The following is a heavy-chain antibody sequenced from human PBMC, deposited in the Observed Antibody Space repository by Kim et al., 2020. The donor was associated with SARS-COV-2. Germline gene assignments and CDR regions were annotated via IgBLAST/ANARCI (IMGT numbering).Heavy chain of an antibody. D-gene: IGHD6-13*01. CDR3: ARTFGDISVAGKGAWFDP. J-gene: IGHJ5*02. Sequence: SETLSLTCAVYGGSFSGYYWSWIRQPPGKGLEWIGEINHSGSTNYNPSLKSRVTISVDTSKNQFSLKLSSVTAADTAVYYCARTFGDISVAGKGAWFDP. CDR1: GGSFSGYY. V-gene: IGHV4-34*01. CDR2: INHSGST.